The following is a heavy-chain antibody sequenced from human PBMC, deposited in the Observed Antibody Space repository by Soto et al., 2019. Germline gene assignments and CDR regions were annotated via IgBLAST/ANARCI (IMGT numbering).Heavy chain of an antibody. J-gene: IGHJ6*02. Sequence: SETLSLTCAVSGGDISVGYYSLSWIRQPPGKGLEWIGFIYTSGSTYYNSSLKSRVTISVARSKNHFFLNLTSVTAADTAVYYCASSSKFYQSWGQGNKITVSS. CDR1: GGDISVGYYS. CDR2: IYTSGST. V-gene: IGHV4-30-2*01. CDR3: ASSSKFYQS. D-gene: IGHD4-4*01.